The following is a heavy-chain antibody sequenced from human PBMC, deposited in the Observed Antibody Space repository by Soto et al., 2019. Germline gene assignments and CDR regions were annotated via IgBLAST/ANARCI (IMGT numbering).Heavy chain of an antibody. CDR2: ISYDGSNK. Sequence: PGGSPRLSCAASGFTFSSYAMHWVRQAPGKGLEWVAVISYDGSNKYYADSVKGRFTISRDNSKNTLYLQMNSLRAEDTAVYYCARDPPLGVYGCFGDYWGQGTLVTVSS. D-gene: IGHD4-17*01. CDR1: GFTFSSYA. J-gene: IGHJ4*02. V-gene: IGHV3-30-3*01. CDR3: ARDPPLGVYGCFGDY.